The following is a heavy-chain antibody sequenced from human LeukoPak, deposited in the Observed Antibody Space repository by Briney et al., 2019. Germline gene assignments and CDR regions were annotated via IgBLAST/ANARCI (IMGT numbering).Heavy chain of an antibody. V-gene: IGHV4-31*03. CDR1: GGSISSGGYY. Sequence: SETLSLTCTVSGGSISSGGYYWSWIRQHPGKGLEWIGYIYYSGSTYYNPSLKSRVTISVDTSKNQFSLKLSSVTAADTAVYYCARGYYDFWSGYSYYYYYYGMDVWGQGTTVTVSS. CDR2: IYYSGST. D-gene: IGHD3-3*01. J-gene: IGHJ6*02. CDR3: ARGYYDFWSGYSYYYYYYGMDV.